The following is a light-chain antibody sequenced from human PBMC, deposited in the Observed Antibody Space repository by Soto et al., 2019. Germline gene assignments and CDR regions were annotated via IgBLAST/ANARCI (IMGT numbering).Light chain of an antibody. J-gene: IGKJ4*01. V-gene: IGKV1-9*01. CDR1: QDINKF. CDR2: SAS. CDR3: QQLKTYPYT. Sequence: IQLTQSPSSLSASVGDRVTLTCRASQDINKFLAWFQQTPGKAPKLLVYSASTLHSGVPSRFSGSGSGTDFALTISSLQPEDFATYYCQQLKTYPYTFGGGTKVDIK.